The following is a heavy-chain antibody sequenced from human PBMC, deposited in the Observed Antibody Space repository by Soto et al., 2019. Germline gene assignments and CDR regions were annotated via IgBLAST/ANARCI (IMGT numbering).Heavy chain of an antibody. CDR1: GYTFTGYY. D-gene: IGHD6-6*01. CDR2: INPNSGGT. Sequence: GASVKVSCKASGYTFTGYYMHWVRQAPGQGLEWMGWINPNSGGTNYAQKFQGWVTMTRDTSISTAYMELSRLRSDDTAVYYCARSEYSSSSLDYWGQGTLVTVSS. V-gene: IGHV1-2*04. CDR3: ARSEYSSSSLDY. J-gene: IGHJ4*02.